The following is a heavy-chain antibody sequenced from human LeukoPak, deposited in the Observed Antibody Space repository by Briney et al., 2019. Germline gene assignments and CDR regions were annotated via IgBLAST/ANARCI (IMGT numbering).Heavy chain of an antibody. CDR2: IRYDGSNK. CDR1: GFTFSSYV. J-gene: IGHJ5*02. CDR3: AKDRVVTTSVFWFDP. V-gene: IGHV3-30*02. D-gene: IGHD2-21*02. Sequence: GGSLRLSCAASGFTFSSYVMHWVRQAPGKGLEWVAFIRYDGSNKYYADSVKGRFTISRDNSKNTLYLQMNSLRAEDTAVYYCAKDRVVTTSVFWFDPWGQGTLVTVSS.